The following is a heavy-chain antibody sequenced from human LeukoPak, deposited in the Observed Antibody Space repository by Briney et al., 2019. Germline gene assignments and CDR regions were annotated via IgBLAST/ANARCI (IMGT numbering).Heavy chain of an antibody. Sequence: PSETLSLTCAVYGGSFSGYYWSWIRQPPGKGLEWIGEINHSGSTNYNPSLKSRVTISVDTSKNQFSLKLSSVTAADTAVYYCAGRLHNWFDPWGQGTLVTVSS. J-gene: IGHJ5*02. CDR1: GGSFSGYY. CDR3: AGRLHNWFDP. CDR2: INHSGST. V-gene: IGHV4-34*01. D-gene: IGHD5-18*01.